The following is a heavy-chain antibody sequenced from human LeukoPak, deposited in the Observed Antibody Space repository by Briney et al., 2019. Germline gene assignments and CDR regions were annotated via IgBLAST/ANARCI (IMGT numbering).Heavy chain of an antibody. V-gene: IGHV3-33*01. J-gene: IGHJ4*02. CDR1: GFTFSSYG. D-gene: IGHD2-21*02. CDR2: IWYDGSNK. CDR3: ALEVTAPSDY. Sequence: PGRSLRLSCAASGFTFSSYGIHWVRQAPGKGLEWVAVIWYDGSNKYYADSVKGRFTISRDNSKNTLYLQMNSLRAEDTAVYYCALEVTAPSDYWGQGTLVTVSS.